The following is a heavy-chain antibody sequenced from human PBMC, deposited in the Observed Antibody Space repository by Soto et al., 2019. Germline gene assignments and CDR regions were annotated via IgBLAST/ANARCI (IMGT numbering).Heavy chain of an antibody. D-gene: IGHD6-6*01. V-gene: IGHV4-39*07. Sequence: SETLSLTCTVSGDSISSGSYYWGWIRQPPGKGLEWIGTIYYSGSTNYNPSLKSRVTISVDTSKNQFSLKLSSVTAADTAVYYCARSIFPWGQGTLVTVSS. CDR1: GDSISSGSYY. CDR3: ARSIFP. CDR2: IYYSGST. J-gene: IGHJ5*02.